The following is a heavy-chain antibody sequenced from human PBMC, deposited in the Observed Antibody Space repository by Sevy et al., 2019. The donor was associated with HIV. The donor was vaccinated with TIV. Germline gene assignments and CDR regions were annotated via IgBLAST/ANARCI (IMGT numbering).Heavy chain of an antibody. CDR3: ARENTMIEEPGWFDP. CDR2: ISRSGSTI. D-gene: IGHD3-22*01. CDR1: GFTFSDYY. V-gene: IGHV3-11*01. Sequence: GGSLRLSCAASGFTFSDYYMSWIRQAPGKGLEWVSYISRSGSTINYADSVKGRFTISSDNAKNSLYLQINGLRAEDTAVYYCARENTMIEEPGWFDPWGQGTLVTVSS. J-gene: IGHJ5*02.